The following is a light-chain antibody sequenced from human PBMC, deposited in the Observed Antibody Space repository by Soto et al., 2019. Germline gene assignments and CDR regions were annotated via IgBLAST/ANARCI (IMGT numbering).Light chain of an antibody. J-gene: IGKJ1*01. CDR1: QSVSSN. V-gene: IGKV3-15*01. Sequence: IVMTQAPAALSLXXXXXGXLXFRASQSVSSNLAWYQQKPGQAPRLLIYGASTRATGIPARFSGSGSGTEFTRSIVSLQSQNCAVYYCQPYNSWPTFGQGTKVDIK. CDR3: QPYNSWPT. CDR2: GAS.